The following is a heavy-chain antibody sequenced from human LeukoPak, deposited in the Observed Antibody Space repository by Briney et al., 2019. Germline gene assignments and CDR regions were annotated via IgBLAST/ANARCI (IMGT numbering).Heavy chain of an antibody. V-gene: IGHV3-21*01. CDR2: ISPGGDNT. Sequence: PGGSLRLSCAASGFSFSTYSMSWVRQPPGKGLEWVSSISPGGDNTYYTDSVKGRFTISRETARNSLHLQMHTLTAEDTAVYYCARAPLSVVVYYWGQGTLVTVSS. CDR1: GFSFSTYS. CDR3: ARAPLSVVVYY. J-gene: IGHJ4*02. D-gene: IGHD2-21*01.